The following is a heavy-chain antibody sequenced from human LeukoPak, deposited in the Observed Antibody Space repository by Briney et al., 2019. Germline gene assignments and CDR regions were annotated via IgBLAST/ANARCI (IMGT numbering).Heavy chain of an antibody. V-gene: IGHV4-31*03. CDR1: ADSLSSGGYY. CDR3: ARATVTNWGGVNLAFDY. J-gene: IGHJ4*02. CDR2: IHYSGST. Sequence: PSETLSLTCSVSADSLSSGGYYWSWVRQHPGKGLEWVGYIHYSGSTWYNPSLKSRVTISVDTSKNQFSLKLSSVTAADTAVYYCARATVTNWGGVNLAFDYWGQGTLVTVSS. D-gene: IGHD4-17*01.